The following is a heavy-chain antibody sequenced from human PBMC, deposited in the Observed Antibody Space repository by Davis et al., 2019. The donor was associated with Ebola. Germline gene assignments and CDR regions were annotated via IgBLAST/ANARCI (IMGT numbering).Heavy chain of an antibody. Sequence: ASVKVSCKTSGFTFTSYDINWVRRATGQGLEWMGWMNPNSGNTGCAQKFQGRVTMTRDTSISTAYMELSSLRSEDTAVYYCARSIRELLTFDYWGQGTLVTVSS. D-gene: IGHD1-26*01. V-gene: IGHV1-8*01. CDR3: ARSIRELLTFDY. J-gene: IGHJ4*02. CDR2: MNPNSGNT. CDR1: GFTFTSYD.